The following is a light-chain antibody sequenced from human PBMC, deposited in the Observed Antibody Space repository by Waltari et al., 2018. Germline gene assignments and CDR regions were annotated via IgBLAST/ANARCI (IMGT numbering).Light chain of an antibody. CDR2: DTS. CDR1: QSVGSK. CDR3: QQYNDWPPLT. J-gene: IGKJ4*01. Sequence: ETVMTQSPATLSVSLGDGATLSCRASQSVGSKLAWYQQKPGQAPRLLLYDTSTRATGIPARFSGGGSGTEFTLTISSLQSEDFALYFCQQYNDWPPLTFGGGTKVEIK. V-gene: IGKV3-15*01.